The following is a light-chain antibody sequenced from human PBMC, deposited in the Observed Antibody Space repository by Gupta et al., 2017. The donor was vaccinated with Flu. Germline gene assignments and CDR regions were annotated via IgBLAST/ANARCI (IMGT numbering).Light chain of an antibody. J-gene: IGKJ1*01. V-gene: IGKV1-5*03. CDR2: KAS. CDR1: QNVNSW. CDR3: QQYYMFPKT. Sequence: DIQMTQSPSTLAASVGDRVTLTCRASQNVNSWLAWYQQRPGKAPTLLIYKASTLHTGVSSRFSGRGSGTEFTLTISSLQPDDLATYYCQQYYMFPKTFGQGTKVEIK.